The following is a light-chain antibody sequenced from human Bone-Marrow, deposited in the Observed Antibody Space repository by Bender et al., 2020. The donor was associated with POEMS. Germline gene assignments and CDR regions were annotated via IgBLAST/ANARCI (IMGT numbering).Light chain of an antibody. CDR2: GYN. Sequence: QSVLTQPPSVSGAPGQRVTISCTGSSSNTGSGYDINWYQHLPGTAPKLLIYGYNNRPSGVPDRFSGSKSGTSASLAITGLQAEDEGDYYCQSYDSRLSGSVFGGGTKLTVL. CDR1: SSNTGSGYD. J-gene: IGLJ2*01. V-gene: IGLV1-40*01. CDR3: QSYDSRLSGSV.